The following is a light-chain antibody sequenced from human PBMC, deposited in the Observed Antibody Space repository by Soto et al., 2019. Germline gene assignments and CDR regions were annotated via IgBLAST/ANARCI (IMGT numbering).Light chain of an antibody. J-gene: IGKJ5*01. V-gene: IGKV3-15*01. CDR3: QQYNNWTFS. Sequence: EIVLPQSPGTTSLFLGASATLSCRASQSVSSSYLAWYQQKTGQAPRLLIYDVSTRATGVPARVSGTVYETDVTLTLSGLQSEEAAVDVGQQYNNWTFSFAQGTRRELK. CDR1: QSVSSSY. CDR2: DVS.